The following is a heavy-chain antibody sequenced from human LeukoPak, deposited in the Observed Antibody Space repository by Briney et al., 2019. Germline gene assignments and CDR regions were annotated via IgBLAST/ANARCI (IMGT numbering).Heavy chain of an antibody. D-gene: IGHD4-17*01. V-gene: IGHV3-21*01. CDR2: ISTSSTYI. Sequence: GGSLRLSCAASGFTFSNYNMNWVRQAPGKGLEWVSSISTSSTYIYYADSVRGRFTISRDNAKNSLYLQMNSLRAEDTAVYYCARVVYGDYVPDYWGQGTLVTVSS. CDR1: GFTFSNYN. J-gene: IGHJ4*02. CDR3: ARVVYGDYVPDY.